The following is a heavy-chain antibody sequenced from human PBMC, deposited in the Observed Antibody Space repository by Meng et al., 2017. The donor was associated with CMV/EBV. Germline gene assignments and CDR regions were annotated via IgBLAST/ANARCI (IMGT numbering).Heavy chain of an antibody. V-gene: IGHV4-34*01. Sequence: SETLSLTCAVYGDSFSNYFWNWVRQPPGKGLEWIGEINNKASTNYNPSLKSRVTMSVDTSKNQFSLKLTSVTAADTAVYYCARFERTYGMDVWGQGTTVTVSS. J-gene: IGHJ6*02. CDR2: INNKAST. CDR3: ARFERTYGMDV. CDR1: GDSFSNYF.